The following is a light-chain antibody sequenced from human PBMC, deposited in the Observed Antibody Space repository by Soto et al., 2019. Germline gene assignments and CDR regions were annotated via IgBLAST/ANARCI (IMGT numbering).Light chain of an antibody. CDR3: TSYTSASNLV. Sequence: QYALTQPASVSGSPGQSITISCTGTSDDIGANNYVSWYQHHPGKAPKILIYEAANRPSGISHRFSGSKSGNTASLTISGLQAEDEDDYVRTSYTSASNLVVGGGTKVTVL. CDR1: SDDIGANNY. J-gene: IGLJ2*01. CDR2: EAA. V-gene: IGLV2-14*01.